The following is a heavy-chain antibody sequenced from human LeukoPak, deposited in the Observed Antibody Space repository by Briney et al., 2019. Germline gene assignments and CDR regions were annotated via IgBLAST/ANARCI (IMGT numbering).Heavy chain of an antibody. V-gene: IGHV4-34*01. J-gene: IGHJ6*02. CDR2: INHSGST. Sequence: SETLSLTCAVYGGSFSGYYWSWIRQPPGKGLEWIGEINHSGSTNYNPSLKSRVTISVDTSKNQFSLKLSSVTAADTAVYYCARLPQGFWSGPYYYGMDVWGQGTTVTVSS. D-gene: IGHD3-3*01. CDR1: GGSFSGYY. CDR3: ARLPQGFWSGPYYYGMDV.